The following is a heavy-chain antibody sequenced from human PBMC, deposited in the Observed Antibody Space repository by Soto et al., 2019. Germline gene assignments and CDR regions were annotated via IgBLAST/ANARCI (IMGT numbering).Heavy chain of an antibody. D-gene: IGHD3-9*01. CDR2: ISAKKGNT. Sequence: GASVKVSCKASGYTFTSYGISWVRQAPGQGLEWMGWISAKKGNTKYAQKFQGRVTMTTDTSTSTAYMELRSLRSDDTAVYYCARAASPYFDLLSAFHPWGQGTLVTVSS. V-gene: IGHV1-18*04. J-gene: IGHJ5*02. CDR3: ARAASPYFDLLSAFHP. CDR1: GYTFTSYG.